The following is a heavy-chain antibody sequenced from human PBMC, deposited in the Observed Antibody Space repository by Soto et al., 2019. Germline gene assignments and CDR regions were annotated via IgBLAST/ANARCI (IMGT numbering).Heavy chain of an antibody. V-gene: IGHV1-69*02. D-gene: IGHD6-13*01. CDR1: GSTFSSYT. J-gene: IGHJ4*02. CDR2: ILPILGIV. CDR3: AKGEGYSSSPS. Sequence: QVQLVQSGAEVKKPGSSVKVSCKASGSTFSSYTISWVRQAPGQGLEWVGRILPILGIVNYAQKFQGRFAITADKATSTAYMELSSLRSEDTAVYYCAKGEGYSSSPSWGQGTLVTVSS.